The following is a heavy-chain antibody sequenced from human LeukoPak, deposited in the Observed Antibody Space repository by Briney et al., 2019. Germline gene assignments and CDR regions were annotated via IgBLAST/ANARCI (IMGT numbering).Heavy chain of an antibody. J-gene: IGHJ4*02. Sequence: ASVKVSCKATGGTFSSYAITWVRQAPGDGLEWMGGFIPIFGTANYAQKFQGRVTITADESTSTDYMELSSLRSEDTAVYYCARSNYYGSGSYLFFDYWGQGTLVTVSS. D-gene: IGHD3-10*01. CDR2: FIPIFGTA. CDR1: GGTFSSYA. CDR3: ARSNYYGSGSYLFFDY. V-gene: IGHV1-69*01.